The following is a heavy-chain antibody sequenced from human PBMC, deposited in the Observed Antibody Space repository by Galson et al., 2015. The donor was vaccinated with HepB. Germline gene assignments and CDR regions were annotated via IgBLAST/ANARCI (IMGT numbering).Heavy chain of an antibody. D-gene: IGHD6-6*01. CDR2: IYYSGST. CDR3: ARETSIAARSDY. J-gene: IGHJ4*02. V-gene: IGHV4-39*01. Sequence: TLSLTCTVSGGSISSSSYYWGWIRQPPGKGLEWIGSIYYSGSTYYNPSLKSRVTISVDTSKNQFSLKLSSVTAADTAVYYCARETSIAARSDYWGQGTLVTVSS. CDR1: GGSISSSSYY.